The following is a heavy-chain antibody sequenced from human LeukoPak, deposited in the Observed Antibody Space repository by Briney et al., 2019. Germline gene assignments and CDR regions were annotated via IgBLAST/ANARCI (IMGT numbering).Heavy chain of an antibody. CDR2: IKSDGSST. V-gene: IGHV3-74*01. CDR3: ARDCSSTSCQAPGAFDI. Sequence: GGSLRLSCAASGFTFSNYWMHWVRQAPGKGLMWVSRIKSDGSSTNYADSVKGRFTISRDNAKNSLYLQMNSLRAEDTAVYYCARDCSSTSCQAPGAFDIWGQGTMVTVSS. J-gene: IGHJ3*02. D-gene: IGHD2-2*01. CDR1: GFTFSNYW.